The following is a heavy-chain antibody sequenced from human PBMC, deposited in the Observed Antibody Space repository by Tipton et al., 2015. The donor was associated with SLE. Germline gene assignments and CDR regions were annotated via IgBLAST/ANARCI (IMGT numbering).Heavy chain of an antibody. CDR1: GGSITNHY. Sequence: TLSLTCTVSGGSITNHYWNWIRQPPGKGLEWIGYIHYSRTTHDHPSLKSRVTMSVDMSKNQFSLRLTSVIAADTAVYYCARLHGYSYGLNWFDPWGQGTLISVSS. CDR3: ARLHGYSYGLNWFDP. CDR2: IHYSRTT. J-gene: IGHJ5*02. V-gene: IGHV4-59*11. D-gene: IGHD5-18*01.